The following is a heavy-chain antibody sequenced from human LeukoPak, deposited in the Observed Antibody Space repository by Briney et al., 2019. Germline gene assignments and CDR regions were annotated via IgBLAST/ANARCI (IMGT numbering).Heavy chain of an antibody. CDR3: AKLPSDPSAWYGFDY. J-gene: IGHJ4*02. Sequence: SETLSLTCTVSGGSIIDHYWSWTRQPPGEGLEWIGYIYYTGSTDSNPSLKSRVTMSVDMSKSQISLKLGSVTAADTAVYYCAKLPSDPSAWYGFDYWGQGTLVTVSS. D-gene: IGHD2-2*01. V-gene: IGHV4-59*08. CDR1: GGSIIDHY. CDR2: IYYTGST.